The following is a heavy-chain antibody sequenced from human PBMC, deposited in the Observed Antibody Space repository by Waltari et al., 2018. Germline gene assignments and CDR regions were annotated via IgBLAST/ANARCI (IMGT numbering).Heavy chain of an antibody. J-gene: IGHJ4*02. CDR3: ASRPWELVDY. Sequence: QVQLVQSGAEVKKPGASVKVSCKASGYTFTDYYLHWVRRAPGQGLEWVGRIDPRSGTTNYAQGFQGRVTMTRDTSISTGYIELSSLRPDDTAVYYCASRPWELVDYWGQGTLVTVSS. CDR1: GYTFTDYY. D-gene: IGHD3-10*01. CDR2: IDPRSGTT. V-gene: IGHV1-2*02.